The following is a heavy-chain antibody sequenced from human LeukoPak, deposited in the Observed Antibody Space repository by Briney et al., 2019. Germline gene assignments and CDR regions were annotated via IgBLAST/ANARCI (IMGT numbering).Heavy chain of an antibody. V-gene: IGHV4-34*01. Sequence: SETLSLTCAVYGGSFSGYYWSWIRQPPGKGPEWIGEINHSGSTNYNPSLKSRVTISVDTSKNQFSLKLSSVTAADTAVYYCARGHLSNWFDPWGQGTLVTVSS. CDR3: ARGHLSNWFDP. CDR1: GGSFSGYY. J-gene: IGHJ5*02. CDR2: INHSGST.